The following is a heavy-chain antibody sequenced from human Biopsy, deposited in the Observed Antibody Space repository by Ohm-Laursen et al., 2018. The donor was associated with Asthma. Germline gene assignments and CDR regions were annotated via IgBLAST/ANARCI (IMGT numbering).Heavy chain of an antibody. CDR1: GVALSGYT. CDR2: VVFASGAT. Sequence: SVKVSCKASGVALSGYTFEWVRQARGLGLEWIAWVVFASGATNYAQNFQDRLTVTRDMAAGSVSMELRGLSSTDTAVYYCAAGRTSLQGESLIWGQGTLVSVSS. V-gene: IGHV1-58*01. J-gene: IGHJ4*01. D-gene: IGHD2/OR15-2a*01. CDR3: AAGRTSLQGESLI.